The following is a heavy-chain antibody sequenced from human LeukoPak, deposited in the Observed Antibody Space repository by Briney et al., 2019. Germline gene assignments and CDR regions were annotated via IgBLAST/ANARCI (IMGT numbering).Heavy chain of an antibody. V-gene: IGHV1-3*01. CDR1: GYTFTSYA. CDR3: AREGREGNFDY. J-gene: IGHJ4*02. Sequence: ASVKVSCKASGYTFTSYAMHWVRQAPGQRLEWMGWINAGNGNTKYSQKFQGRVTITRDTSASTAYMELSSLRSEDTAVYYYAREGREGNFDYWGQGTLVTVSS. D-gene: IGHD3-10*01. CDR2: INAGNGNT.